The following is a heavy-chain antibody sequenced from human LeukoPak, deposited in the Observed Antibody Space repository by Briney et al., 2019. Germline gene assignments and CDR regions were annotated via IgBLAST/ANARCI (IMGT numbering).Heavy chain of an antibody. D-gene: IGHD6-13*01. CDR2: ISWNSGSI. CDR1: GFTFDDYA. CDR3: ARCHSSSWYNHAFDI. Sequence: GGSLRLSCAASGFTFDDYAMHWVRQAPGKGLEWVSGISWNSGSIGYADSVKGRFTISRDNAKNSLYLQMNSLRAEDTALYYCARCHSSSWYNHAFDIWGQGTMVTVSS. J-gene: IGHJ3*02. V-gene: IGHV3-9*01.